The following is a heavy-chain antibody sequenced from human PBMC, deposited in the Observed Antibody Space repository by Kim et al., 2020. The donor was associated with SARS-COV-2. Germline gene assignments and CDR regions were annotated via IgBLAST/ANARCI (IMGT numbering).Heavy chain of an antibody. Sequence: GGSLRLSCAASGFTFSSYGMHWVRQAPGKGLEWVAVISYDGSNKYYADSVKGRFTISRDNSKNTLYLQMNSLRAEDTAVYYCARVRDYGDYQAGYYYYYGMDVWGQGTTVTVSS. CDR3: ARVRDYGDYQAGYYYYYGMDV. D-gene: IGHD4-17*01. CDR1: GFTFSSYG. CDR2: ISYDGSNK. V-gene: IGHV3-33*05. J-gene: IGHJ6*02.